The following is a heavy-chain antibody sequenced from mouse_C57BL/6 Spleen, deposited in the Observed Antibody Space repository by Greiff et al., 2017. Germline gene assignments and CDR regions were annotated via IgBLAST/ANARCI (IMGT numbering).Heavy chain of an antibody. CDR2: IWWDDDK. V-gene: IGHV8-8*01. CDR1: GFSLSTFGMG. Sequence: QVTLKVSGPGILQPSQTLSLTCSFSGFSLSTFGMGVGWIRQPSGKGLEWLAHIWWDDDKYYNPALKSRLTISKDTSKNQVFLKIANADTADTATYYCARMGSIEYGNYEYFDVWGTGTTVTVSS. CDR3: ARMGSIEYGNYEYFDV. J-gene: IGHJ1*03. D-gene: IGHD2-10*02.